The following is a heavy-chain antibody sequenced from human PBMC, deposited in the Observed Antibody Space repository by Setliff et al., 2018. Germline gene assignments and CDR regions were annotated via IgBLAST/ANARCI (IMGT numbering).Heavy chain of an antibody. CDR2: ISGYNGNT. CDR3: ARVPRLEWLLPTFDS. Sequence: VASVKVSCKTSGYSFINYGLSWMRQAPGQGLEWVGWISGYNGNTDYAQNLQGRVTMTIDTSTSTAYMELRSLRSDDTAVYYCARVPRLEWLLPTFDSWGQGTLVTSPQ. J-gene: IGHJ4*02. V-gene: IGHV1-18*01. CDR1: GYSFINYG. D-gene: IGHD3-3*01.